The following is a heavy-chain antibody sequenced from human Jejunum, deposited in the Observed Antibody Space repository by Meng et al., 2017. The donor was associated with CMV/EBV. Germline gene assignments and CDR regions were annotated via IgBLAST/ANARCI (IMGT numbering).Heavy chain of an antibody. CDR2: ISDDSNSA. CDR3: AKKHPGTVEAGPDY. D-gene: IGHD6-13*01. Sequence: EVQLLESGGGLVQPGGSLRLSVFTFSSYAVSWVRQAPGKGLEWVSLISDDSNSAYYTDSVDGRFTISRDNSRNTLYLQMNSLRSEDTAVYHCAKKHPGTVEAGPDYWGQGILVTVSS. J-gene: IGHJ4*02. CDR1: VFTFSSYA. V-gene: IGHV3-23*01.